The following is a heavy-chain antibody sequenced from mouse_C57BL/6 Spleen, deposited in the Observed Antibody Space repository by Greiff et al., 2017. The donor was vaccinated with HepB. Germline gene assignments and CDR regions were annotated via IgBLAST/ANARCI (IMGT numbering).Heavy chain of an antibody. J-gene: IGHJ2*01. CDR1: GYAFSSYW. CDR3: ARYGVYDYDGY. CDR2: IYPGDGDT. Sequence: VQLKESGAELVKPGASVKISCKASGYAFSSYWMNWVKQRPGKGLEWIGQIYPGDGDTNYNGKFKGKATLTADKSSSTAYMQLSSLTSEDSAVYFCARYGVYDYDGYWGQGTTLTVSS. V-gene: IGHV1-80*01. D-gene: IGHD2-4*01.